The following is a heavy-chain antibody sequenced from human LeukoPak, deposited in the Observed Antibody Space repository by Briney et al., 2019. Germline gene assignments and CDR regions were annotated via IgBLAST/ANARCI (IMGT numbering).Heavy chain of an antibody. Sequence: GGSLRLSCAASEFTSSAFWMTWVRRPPGKGLEWVANINKDGTEKEYVDSVKGRFSIFRDNAKNSVFLQMNSLRAEDAAVYYCAIFAGAVPGNLLLWGKGTTVIVSA. CDR3: AIFAGAVPGNLLL. V-gene: IGHV3-7*01. CDR1: EFTSSAFW. D-gene: IGHD2-8*02. J-gene: IGHJ6*04. CDR2: INKDGTEK.